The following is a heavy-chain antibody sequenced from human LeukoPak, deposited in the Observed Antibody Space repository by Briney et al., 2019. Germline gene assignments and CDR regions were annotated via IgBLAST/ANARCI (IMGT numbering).Heavy chain of an antibody. D-gene: IGHD3-10*01. J-gene: IGHJ4*02. Sequence: QPSENLSLTCAVFGGSISSYYWSWIRQPAGKGLEWIGRIHTSGSTNSNPSLKSRVTMSVDTSKNQFSLKLSSVTAADTALYYCAKDRDRGIIRRGYGSGNTGDYYIDSWGRGTLVTVSS. CDR1: GGSISSYY. CDR3: AKDRDRGIIRRGYGSGNTGDYYIDS. CDR2: IHTSGST. V-gene: IGHV4-4*07.